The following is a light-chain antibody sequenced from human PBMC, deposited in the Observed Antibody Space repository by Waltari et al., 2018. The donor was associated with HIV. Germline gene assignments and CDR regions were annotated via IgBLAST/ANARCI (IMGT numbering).Light chain of an antibody. CDR3: QAWDSSTWV. J-gene: IGLJ3*02. CDR1: KLGNKY. CDR2: QDS. V-gene: IGLV3-1*01. Sequence: SYELTQPPSVSVSPGQTASITCSGYKLGNKYDCWYQRKPGQSPVVVIYQDSVRPSGIPERFSGSNSGNTATLTISGTQAMDEADYYCQAWDSSTWVFGGGTKLTVL.